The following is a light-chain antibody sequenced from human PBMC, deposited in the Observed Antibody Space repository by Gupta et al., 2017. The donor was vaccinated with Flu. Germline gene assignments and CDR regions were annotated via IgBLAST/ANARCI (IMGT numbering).Light chain of an antibody. V-gene: IGKV2-28*01. Sequence: VTPGEPASISCRSSQSLLHSNGYNYLDWYLQKPGQSPQLLIYLGSNRASGVPDRFSGSGSGTDLTLKISRVEAEDVGVYFCMQTLQTPFTFGPGTKVDIK. J-gene: IGKJ3*01. CDR3: MQTLQTPFT. CDR2: LGS. CDR1: QSLLHSNGYNY.